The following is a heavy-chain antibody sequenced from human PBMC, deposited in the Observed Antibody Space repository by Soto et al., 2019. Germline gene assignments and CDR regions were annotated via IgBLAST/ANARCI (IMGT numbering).Heavy chain of an antibody. CDR2: IYHSGTT. D-gene: IGHD6-19*01. CDR3: ASRVDGSGFFGS. J-gene: IGHJ5*02. CDR1: GGSISNNYW. V-gene: IGHV4-4*02. Sequence: QVQLQESGPGLVKPSGTLSLTCGVSGGSISNNYWWTWVRQSPGKGLEWIGEIYHSGTTNYNPSLKSQVTISVDMSKNHFSLKLTSVTAADTAVYYFASRVDGSGFFGSWGQGNLVTVSS.